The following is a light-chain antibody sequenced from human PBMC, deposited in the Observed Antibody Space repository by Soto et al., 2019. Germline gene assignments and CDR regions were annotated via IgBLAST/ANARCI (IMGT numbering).Light chain of an antibody. V-gene: IGKV1-33*01. CDR1: QDISNY. J-gene: IGKJ3*01. CDR2: DAS. CDR3: QQYDNLSFT. Sequence: DIQMTQSPSSLSASVGDRVTITCQASQDISNYLNWYQQKPGKAPKLLIYDASNLETGVPSRFSGSGSGTDFTFTISSLQPEDIATYYWQQYDNLSFTFGPGTKVDIK.